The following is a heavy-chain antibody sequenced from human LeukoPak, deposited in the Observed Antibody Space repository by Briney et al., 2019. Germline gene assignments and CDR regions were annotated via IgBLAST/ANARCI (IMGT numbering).Heavy chain of an antibody. D-gene: IGHD6-13*01. Sequence: SETLSLTCTVSGDSISSSNYYWGWIRQPPGKGREWIVSIYDGGSTYYNPSLKSRVTISVDTSKNQFSLKLSSETAADTAVYYCARGSGAAAGNGGAPSWFDPWGQGTLVTVSS. CDR3: ARGSGAAAGNGGAPSWFDP. CDR1: GDSISSSNYY. CDR2: IYDGGST. V-gene: IGHV4-39*07. J-gene: IGHJ5*02.